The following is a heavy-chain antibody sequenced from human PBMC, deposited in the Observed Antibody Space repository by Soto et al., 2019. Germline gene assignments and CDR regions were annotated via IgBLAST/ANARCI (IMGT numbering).Heavy chain of an antibody. CDR2: MNPNSGNT. CDR1: GYTFTTYD. V-gene: IGHV1-8*02. D-gene: IGHD3-22*01. Sequence: ASVKVSCKASGYTFTTYDINWVRQAAGQGLVWMGWMNPNSGNTGYAQKFQDRVTMTRDTSISTAYMELSDLRSEDTAVYYCARGQYFSDSSGYDDYWGQGTQVTVSS. J-gene: IGHJ4*02. CDR3: ARGQYFSDSSGYDDY.